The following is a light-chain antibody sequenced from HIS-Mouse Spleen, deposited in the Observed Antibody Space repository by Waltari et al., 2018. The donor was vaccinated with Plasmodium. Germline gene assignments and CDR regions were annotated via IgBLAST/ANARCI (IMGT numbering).Light chain of an antibody. CDR3: QQYNNWSFT. J-gene: IGKJ3*01. V-gene: IGKV3-15*01. CDR1: QSVSSN. Sequence: EIVMTQSPATLYVSPGDRATLSCRASQSVSSNLAWYQQKPGQAPSLLIYGASTRATGIPARFSGSGSGTEFTLTISSLQSEDFAVYYCQQYNNWSFTFGPGTKVDIK. CDR2: GAS.